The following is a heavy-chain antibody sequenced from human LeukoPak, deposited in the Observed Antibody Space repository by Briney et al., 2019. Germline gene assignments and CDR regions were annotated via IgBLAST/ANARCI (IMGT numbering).Heavy chain of an antibody. D-gene: IGHD5-12*01. J-gene: IGHJ3*02. V-gene: IGHV4-34*01. CDR3: ARSPYSGYDSNAFDI. CDR2: INHSGST. CDR1: GGSFSGYY. Sequence: SETLSLTCAVYGGSFSGYYWSWIRQPPGKGLEWIGEINHSGSTNYNPSLKSRVTISVDTSKNQFSLKLSSVTAADTAVYYCARSPYSGYDSNAFDIWGQGTMVTVSS.